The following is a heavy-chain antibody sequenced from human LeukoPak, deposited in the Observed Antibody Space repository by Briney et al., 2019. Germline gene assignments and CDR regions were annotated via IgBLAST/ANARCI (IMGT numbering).Heavy chain of an antibody. V-gene: IGHV3-23*01. Sequence: GGSLRLSCAASGFTFSSYAMSWVRQAAEKGLAWVSALSGSGGSTYYADSVKGRFTISRDNSKNTLYLQMNSLRAEQTAVYYCAKGTFLPKYYYYGMDVWGQGTTVAVSS. CDR3: AKGTFLPKYYYYGMDV. J-gene: IGHJ6*02. D-gene: IGHD3-16*01. CDR1: GFTFSSYA. CDR2: LSGSGGST.